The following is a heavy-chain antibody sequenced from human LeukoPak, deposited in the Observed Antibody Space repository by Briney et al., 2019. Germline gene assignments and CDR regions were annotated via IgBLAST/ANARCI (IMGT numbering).Heavy chain of an antibody. Sequence: PGGSLRLSCAASGFTFSSYWMSWVRQAPGKWLEWVAHIKEDGSEKYYVDSVRGRFTISRDNAKNSLYLQMNSLRAEDTAVYYCARVHGYFDFWGRGTLVTVSS. V-gene: IGHV3-7*04. CDR2: IKEDGSEK. J-gene: IGHJ2*01. CDR3: ARVHGYFDF. CDR1: GFTFSSYW.